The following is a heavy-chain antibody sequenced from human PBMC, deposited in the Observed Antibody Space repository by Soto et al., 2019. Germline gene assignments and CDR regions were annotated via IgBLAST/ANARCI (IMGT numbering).Heavy chain of an antibody. CDR1: GGSISNGGFY. J-gene: IGHJ4*02. Sequence: QVQLQASGPGLVKASQTLSLTCNVSGGSISNGGFYWSWIRQHPGKGLEWIGYIYFGGRSLYSPSRRGRLSLSIAASKNQFSLKLTSVTPADPAVNYCAKEIRDWGPGTRVTVSS. CDR2: IYFGGRS. V-gene: IGHV4-31*03. CDR3: AKEIRD.